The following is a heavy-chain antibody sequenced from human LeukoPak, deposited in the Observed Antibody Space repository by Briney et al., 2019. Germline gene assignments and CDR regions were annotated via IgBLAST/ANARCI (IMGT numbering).Heavy chain of an antibody. CDR2: ISAYNGNT. D-gene: IGHD6-13*01. CDR1: GYTFTSYG. V-gene: IGHV1-18*01. CDR3: ARDYWALAAADRNYFDY. J-gene: IGHJ4*02. Sequence: GASVKVSCKASGYTFTSYGISWVRQAPGQGLEWMGWISAYNGNTNYAQKLQGRVTMTTDTSTSTAYMELRSLRSNDTAVYYCARDYWALAAADRNYFDYWGQGTLVTVSS.